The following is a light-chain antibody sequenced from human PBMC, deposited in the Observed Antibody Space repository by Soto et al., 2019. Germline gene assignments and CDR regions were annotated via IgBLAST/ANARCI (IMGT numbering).Light chain of an antibody. Sequence: DIPMTQSPSSLSASVGDRVTITCRASQIISSFLNWYQQKPGKAPKLLIYAASSLKSGVPSRFSGSGSGTDFTLTISSLQPEDFATYYCQQTYSTPQTFGQGNKVEIK. V-gene: IGKV1-39*01. CDR1: QIISSF. CDR2: AAS. CDR3: QQTYSTPQT. J-gene: IGKJ1*01.